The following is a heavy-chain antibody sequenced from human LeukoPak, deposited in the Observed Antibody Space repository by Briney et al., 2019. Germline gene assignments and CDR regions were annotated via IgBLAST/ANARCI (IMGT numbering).Heavy chain of an antibody. CDR2: ISSSGSTI. Sequence: AGSLRLSSAASGFTYSSYEMNWVRQAPGKGLEWVSYISSSGSTIYYADSVKGRFTTSRDNAKNSLYLQTNSLSAEDRAVYYCARDRHRYSYDSGGYPPYWGQGTGVTVSS. CDR3: ARDRHRYSYDSGGYPPY. D-gene: IGHD3-22*01. V-gene: IGHV3-48*03. CDR1: GFTYSSYE. J-gene: IGHJ1*01.